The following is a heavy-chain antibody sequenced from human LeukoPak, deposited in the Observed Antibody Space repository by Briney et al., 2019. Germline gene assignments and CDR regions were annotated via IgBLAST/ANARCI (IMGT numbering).Heavy chain of an antibody. CDR1: GYTFTSYG. Sequence: ASVRVSCTASGYTFTSYGISWVRQAPGQGLEWMGWISAYNGNRNYAQKLQGRVTMTTDTSTSTAYMELRSLRSDDTPVYYCASRVYFDYWGQGTLVTVSS. CDR3: ASRVYFDY. V-gene: IGHV1-18*01. CDR2: ISAYNGNR. J-gene: IGHJ4*02. D-gene: IGHD3-10*01.